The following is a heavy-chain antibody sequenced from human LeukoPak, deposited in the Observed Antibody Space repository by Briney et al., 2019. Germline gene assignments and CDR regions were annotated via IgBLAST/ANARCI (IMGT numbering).Heavy chain of an antibody. CDR3: ARAEYRGSWFDP. J-gene: IGHJ5*02. V-gene: IGHV1-46*01. CDR1: GYTFTSYY. Sequence: ASVKVSCKASGYTFTSYYMHWVRQAPGQGLEWMGIINPSGGSTSYAQKLQGRVTMTTDTSTSTAYMELRSLRSDDTAVYYCARAEYRGSWFDPWGQGTLVTVSS. CDR2: INPSGGST. D-gene: IGHD3-16*01.